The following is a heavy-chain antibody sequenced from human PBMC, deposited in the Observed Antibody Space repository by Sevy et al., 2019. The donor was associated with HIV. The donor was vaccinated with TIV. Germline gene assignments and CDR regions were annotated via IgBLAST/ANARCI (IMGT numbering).Heavy chain of an antibody. D-gene: IGHD6-25*01. CDR2: IKQDGSEK. V-gene: IGHV3-7*01. CDR1: GSTFSSYW. CDR3: ARALAAAASY. J-gene: IGHJ4*02. Sequence: GGSLRLSCAASGSTFSSYWMNWVRQAPGKGLEWVANIKQDGSEKYYVDSVKGRFTISRDNAKNSMHLQMNSLRAEDTAVYYCARALAAAASYWGQGTLVTVSS.